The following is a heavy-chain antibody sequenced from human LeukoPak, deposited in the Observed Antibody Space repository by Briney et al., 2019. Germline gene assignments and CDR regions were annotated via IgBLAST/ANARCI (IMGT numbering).Heavy chain of an antibody. V-gene: IGHV4-38-2*01. CDR2: INHSGST. D-gene: IGHD1-7*01. J-gene: IGHJ5*02. Sequence: SETLSLTCAVSGYSISSGYYWGWIRQPPGKGLEWIGEINHSGSTNYNPSLKSRVTISVDTSKNQFSLKLSSVTAADTAVYYCAVKTGATLNWFDPWGQGTLVTVSS. CDR3: AVKTGATLNWFDP. CDR1: GYSISSGYY.